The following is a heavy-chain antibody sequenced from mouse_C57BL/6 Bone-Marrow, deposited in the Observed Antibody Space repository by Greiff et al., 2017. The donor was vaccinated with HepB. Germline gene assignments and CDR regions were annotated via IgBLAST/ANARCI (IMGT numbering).Heavy chain of an antibody. V-gene: IGHV1-64*01. Sequence: VKLQQPGAELVKPGASVKLSCKASGYTFTSYWMHWVKQRPGQGLEWIGMIHPNSGSTNYNEKFKSKATLTVDKSSSTAYMQLSSLTSEDSAVYYCARYYYGKMDYWGQGTSVTVSS. CDR3: ARYYYGKMDY. D-gene: IGHD1-1*01. J-gene: IGHJ4*01. CDR1: GYTFTSYW. CDR2: IHPNSGST.